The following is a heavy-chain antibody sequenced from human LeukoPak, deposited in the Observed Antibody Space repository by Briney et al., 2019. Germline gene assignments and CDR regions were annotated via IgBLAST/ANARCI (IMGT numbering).Heavy chain of an antibody. CDR1: GFTFSSYA. D-gene: IGHD5-12*01. J-gene: IGHJ5*02. CDR3: AKDLFVDIVATFAP. Sequence: PGVSLRLSCAASGFTFSSYAMSWVGQGPGKGREGVSAISGSGGSTYYADSVKGRFTMSGDNSKNTLYLQMNSLRAEDTAVYYCAKDLFVDIVATFAPWGEGTLVTVSS. V-gene: IGHV3-23*01. CDR2: ISGSGGST.